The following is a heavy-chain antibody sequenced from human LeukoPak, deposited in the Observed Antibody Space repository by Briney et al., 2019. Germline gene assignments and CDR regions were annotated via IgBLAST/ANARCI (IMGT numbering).Heavy chain of an antibody. Sequence: GGSLRLSCPASGFTLSHYWMTWVRQAPGKGLEWVASIKEDGSETSYVDSVKGRFTISRDNAKNSVYLQMNSLGGEDTAVYYCVRGGSYTFDPWGQGILVTVSS. CDR3: VRGGSYTFDP. J-gene: IGHJ5*02. CDR2: IKEDGSET. CDR1: GFTLSHYW. D-gene: IGHD1-26*01. V-gene: IGHV3-7*01.